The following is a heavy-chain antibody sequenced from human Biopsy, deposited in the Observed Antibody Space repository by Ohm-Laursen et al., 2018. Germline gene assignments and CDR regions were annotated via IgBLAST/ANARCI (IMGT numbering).Heavy chain of an antibody. CDR3: ARDDDTTGHYMILNH. CDR1: GFALRYYG. D-gene: IGHD3-9*01. V-gene: IGHV3-33*01. CDR2: MWPAGINK. Sequence: SLRLCCTESGFALRYYGLHWVRPAPGKGLQWVAVMWPAGINKNYADSENGRFTVSRDNSNNVLYLQMSSLRDEDSAVYYCARDDDTTGHYMILNHWGQGTLVTVSS. J-gene: IGHJ5*02.